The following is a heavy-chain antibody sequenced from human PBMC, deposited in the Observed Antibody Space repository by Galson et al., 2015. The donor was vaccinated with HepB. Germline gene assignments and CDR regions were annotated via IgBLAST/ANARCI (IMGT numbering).Heavy chain of an antibody. CDR2: MRQDGSER. V-gene: IGHV3-7*03. J-gene: IGHJ4*02. CDR1: GFTFSSYA. CDR3: ARQSAAAGTRLDY. Sequence: SLRLSCAASGFTFSSYAMSWVRQAPGKGLEWVANMRQDGSERYYVDSVRGRFTISRDNAKNSLYLQMNSLRADDTAVYYCARQSAAAGTRLDYWGQGTLVTVSS. D-gene: IGHD6-13*01.